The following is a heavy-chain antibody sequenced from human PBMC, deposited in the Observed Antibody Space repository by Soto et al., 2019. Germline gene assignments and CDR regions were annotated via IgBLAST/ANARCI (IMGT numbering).Heavy chain of an antibody. Sequence: EVQLLESGGGLVQPGGSLRLSCAASGITFRNYAMSWVRQAPGKGLEWVSCISGSGDRTYYAESVKGRFTISRDNSKNTLYLQMNSLSAEETAVYYCAKDNARRWEPHTPYNWFDPWGQGTLVTVSS. J-gene: IGHJ5*02. V-gene: IGHV3-23*01. D-gene: IGHD1-26*01. CDR2: ISGSGDRT. CDR1: GITFRNYA. CDR3: AKDNARRWEPHTPYNWFDP.